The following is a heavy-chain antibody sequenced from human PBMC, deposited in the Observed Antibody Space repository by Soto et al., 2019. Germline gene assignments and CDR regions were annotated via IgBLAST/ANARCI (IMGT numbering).Heavy chain of an antibody. V-gene: IGHV1-69*13. CDR2: IIPIFGTA. CDR1: GGTFSSYA. D-gene: IGHD3-22*01. CDR3: ATGSSGYYLNYFDY. J-gene: IGHJ4*02. Sequence: GASVKVSCKASGGTFSSYAISWVRQAPGQGLEWMGGIIPIFGTANYAQKFQGRVTITADESTSTAYMGLSSLRSEDTAVYYCATGSSGYYLNYFDYWGQGTLVTVSS.